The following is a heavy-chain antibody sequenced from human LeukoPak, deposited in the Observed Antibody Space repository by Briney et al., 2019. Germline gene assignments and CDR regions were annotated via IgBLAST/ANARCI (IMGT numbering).Heavy chain of an antibody. V-gene: IGHV4-59*11. J-gene: IGHJ4*02. D-gene: IGHD6-13*01. Sequence: SETLSLTCSVSGGSISRHYWTWIRQPPGKGLEWIGYTHFSGSTNYNPSLKSRATTSLDRAKNQISLTLTSVSAADTAVYFCARAKAAGSYDFWGQGTLVAVSS. CDR3: ARAKAAGSYDF. CDR2: THFSGST. CDR1: GGSISRHY.